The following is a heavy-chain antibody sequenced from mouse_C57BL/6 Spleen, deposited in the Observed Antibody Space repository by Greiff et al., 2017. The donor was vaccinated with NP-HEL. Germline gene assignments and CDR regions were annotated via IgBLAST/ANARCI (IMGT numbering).Heavy chain of an antibody. CDR1: GFNIKDYY. CDR3: TNYYGSSSHWYFDV. D-gene: IGHD1-1*01. Sequence: EVKLMESGAELVRPGASVKLSCTASGFNIKDYYMHWVKQRPEQGLEWIGRIDPEDGDTEYAPKFQGKATMTADTSSNTAYLQLSSLTSEDTAVYYCTNYYGSSSHWYFDVWGTGTTVTVSS. V-gene: IGHV14-1*01. CDR2: IDPEDGDT. J-gene: IGHJ1*03.